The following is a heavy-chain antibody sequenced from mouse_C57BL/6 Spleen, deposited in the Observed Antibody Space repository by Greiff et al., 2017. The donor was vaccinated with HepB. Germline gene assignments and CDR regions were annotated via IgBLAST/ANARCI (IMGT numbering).Heavy chain of an antibody. Sequence: QLQQSGPVLVKPGASVKMSCKASGYTFTDYYMNWVKQSHGKSLEWIGVINPYNGGTSYNQKFKGKATLTVDKSSSTAYMELNSLTSEDSAVYYCAREGVNYSNYGLDYWGQGTTLTVSS. J-gene: IGHJ2*01. CDR3: AREGVNYSNYGLDY. V-gene: IGHV1-19*01. CDR2: INPYNGGT. CDR1: GYTFTDYY. D-gene: IGHD2-5*01.